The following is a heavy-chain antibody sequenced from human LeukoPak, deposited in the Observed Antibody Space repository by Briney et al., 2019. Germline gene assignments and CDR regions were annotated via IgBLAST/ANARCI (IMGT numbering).Heavy chain of an antibody. Sequence: SETLSLTCTVSGGSISSGGYYWSWIRQHPGKGLEWIGYIYYSGSTYYNPSLRSRVTISVDTSKNQFSLKLSSVTAADTAVYYCARALPDAFDIWGQGTMVTVSS. J-gene: IGHJ3*02. CDR1: GGSISSGGYY. CDR2: IYYSGST. V-gene: IGHV4-31*03. CDR3: ARALPDAFDI.